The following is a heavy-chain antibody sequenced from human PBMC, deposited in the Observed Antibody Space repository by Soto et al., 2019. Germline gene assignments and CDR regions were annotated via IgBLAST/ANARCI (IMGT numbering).Heavy chain of an antibody. J-gene: IGHJ5*02. CDR3: ARGSGSYMGDWFDP. D-gene: IGHD3-10*01. V-gene: IGHV4-59*01. CDR1: GGSISSYY. CDR2: IYYSGST. Sequence: QVQLQESGPGLVKPSETLSLTCTVSGGSISSYYWSWIRQPPGKGLEWIGYIYYSGSTNYNPSLKSRVTISVDTSKNQFSLKLSSVTAADTAVYYCARGSGSYMGDWFDPWGQGTLVTVSS.